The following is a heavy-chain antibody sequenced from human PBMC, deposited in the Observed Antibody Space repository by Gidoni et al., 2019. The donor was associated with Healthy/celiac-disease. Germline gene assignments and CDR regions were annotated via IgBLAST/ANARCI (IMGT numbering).Heavy chain of an antibody. CDR2: IYHSGST. CDR3: ARVVITIFGVVITNWFDP. V-gene: IGHV4-38-2*01. D-gene: IGHD3-3*01. CDR1: GYCISSGYY. Sequence: QLQESGPGLVKPSETLSLTCAVSGYCISSGYYWGWIRQPPGKGLEWIGSIYHSGSTYYNPSLKSRVTISVDTSKNQFSLKLSSVTAADTAVYYCARVVITIFGVVITNWFDPWGQGTLVTVSS. J-gene: IGHJ5*02.